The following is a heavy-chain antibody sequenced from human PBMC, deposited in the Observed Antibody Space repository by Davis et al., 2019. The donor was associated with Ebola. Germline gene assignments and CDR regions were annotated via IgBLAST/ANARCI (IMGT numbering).Heavy chain of an antibody. D-gene: IGHD2-15*01. Sequence: GESLMISCAVSGFTLSNYAMSWVRQAPGKGLEWVSAISGSGGSTNYADSVKGRFTISRDNSKNTLYLQMNSLRAEDTALYYCAKKKEYCSGATCYGQDAVENFFDTWGQGTLVTVSS. CDR3: AKKKEYCSGATCYGQDAVENFFDT. V-gene: IGHV3-23*01. J-gene: IGHJ5*02. CDR2: ISGSGGST. CDR1: GFTLSNYA.